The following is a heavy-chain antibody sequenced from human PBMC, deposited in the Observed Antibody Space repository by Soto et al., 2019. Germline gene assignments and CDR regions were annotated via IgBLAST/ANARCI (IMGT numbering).Heavy chain of an antibody. Sequence: ASVKVSCKASGYIFNKYGFNWVRQAPGQGLEWMGRISAFNGYTNFAQKFQGRVTLTTDTSTNTAYMELSSLRSDDTAIYYCARGRGVVIPAGTPDAFDVWGQGTMVTVSS. CDR1: GYIFNKYG. J-gene: IGHJ3*01. CDR3: ARGRGVVIPAGTPDAFDV. D-gene: IGHD2-21*01. CDR2: ISAFNGYT. V-gene: IGHV1-18*01.